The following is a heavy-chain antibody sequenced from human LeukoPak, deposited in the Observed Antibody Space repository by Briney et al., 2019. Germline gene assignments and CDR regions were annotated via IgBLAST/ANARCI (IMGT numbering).Heavy chain of an antibody. CDR2: ISGYTGDT. V-gene: IGHV1-18*01. J-gene: IGHJ5*02. CDR3: ARDGLHRLHGYGGWFDP. CDR1: GYTFTNYD. Sequence: ASVRVSCKTSGYTFTNYDIYWVRQAPGQGLECMGWISGYTGDTKYAQILQGRFTVTTDTSTSTAYMELRNLRSDDTAVYYCARDGLHRLHGYGGWFDPWGQGTLVTVSS. D-gene: IGHD5-18*01.